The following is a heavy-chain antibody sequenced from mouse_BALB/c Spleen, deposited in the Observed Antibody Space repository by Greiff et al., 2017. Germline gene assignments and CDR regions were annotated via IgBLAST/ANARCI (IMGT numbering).Heavy chain of an antibody. CDR1: GFTFSSYT. D-gene: IGHD1-2*01. J-gene: IGHJ2*01. CDR2: ISSGGSYT. CDR3: TRDRDYYGYDYFDY. Sequence: EVKLVESGGGLVKPGGSLKLSCAASGFTFSSYTMSWVRQTPEKRLEWVATISSGGSYTYYPDSVKGRFTISRDNAKNTLYLQMSSLKSEDTAMYYCTRDRDYYGYDYFDYWGQGTTLTVSS. V-gene: IGHV5-6-4*01.